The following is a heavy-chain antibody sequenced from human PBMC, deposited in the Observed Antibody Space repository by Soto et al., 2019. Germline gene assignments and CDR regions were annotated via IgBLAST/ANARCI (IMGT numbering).Heavy chain of an antibody. CDR1: GGTFSSYA. CDR3: ASSQGSSTSLEIYYYYYYGMDV. CDR2: IIPIPGTA. V-gene: IGHV1-69*01. D-gene: IGHD2-2*01. J-gene: IGHJ6*02. Sequence: QVQLVQSGAEVKKPGSSVKVSCKASGGTFSSYAISWVRQAPGQGLEWMGGIIPIPGTANYAQKFQGRVTITADESTSTAYMELSSLRSEDTAVYYCASSQGSSTSLEIYYYYYYGMDVWGQGTTVTGSS.